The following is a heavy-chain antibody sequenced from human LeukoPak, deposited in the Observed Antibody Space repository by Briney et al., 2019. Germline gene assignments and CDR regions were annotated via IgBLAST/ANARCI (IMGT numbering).Heavy chain of an antibody. Sequence: GGSLRLSCAASGFTLRSYDMHWVRQVTGKGLEWVSAIGISDDTYYQGSVKGRFTISRENAKNSLYLQMNSLTAGDTAVYYCARDQYYDILTGYYGMDVWGQGTTVTVSS. V-gene: IGHV3-13*01. D-gene: IGHD3-9*01. J-gene: IGHJ6*02. CDR1: GFTLRSYD. CDR2: IGISDDT. CDR3: ARDQYYDILTGYYGMDV.